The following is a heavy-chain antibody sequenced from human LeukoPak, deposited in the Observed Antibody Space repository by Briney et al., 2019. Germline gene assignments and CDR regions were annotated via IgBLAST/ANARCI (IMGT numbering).Heavy chain of an antibody. J-gene: IGHJ6*02. V-gene: IGHV1-69*13. Sequence: ASVKVSCKASGYTFTGSYLHWVRQAPGEGLEWMGWIIPIFGTANYAQKFQGRVTITADESTSTAYMELSSLRSEDTAVYYCARDAGYYYYGMDVWGQGTTVTVSS. D-gene: IGHD3-10*01. CDR1: GYTFTGSY. CDR2: IIPIFGTA. CDR3: ARDAGYYYYGMDV.